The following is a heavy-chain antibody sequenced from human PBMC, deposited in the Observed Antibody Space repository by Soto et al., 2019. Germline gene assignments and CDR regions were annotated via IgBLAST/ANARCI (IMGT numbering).Heavy chain of an antibody. J-gene: IGHJ4*02. CDR2: ISSDGSNK. Sequence: QVQLVESGGGVVQPGRSLRLSCAASGFTFSSYAMHWVRQAPGKGLEWVAVISSDGSNKYYADSVKGRITISRDNSKNTLYLQMNSLRAEDTAVYYCAREDWHWLVDYWGQGTLVTVSS. D-gene: IGHD6-19*01. V-gene: IGHV3-30-3*01. CDR1: GFTFSSYA. CDR3: AREDWHWLVDY.